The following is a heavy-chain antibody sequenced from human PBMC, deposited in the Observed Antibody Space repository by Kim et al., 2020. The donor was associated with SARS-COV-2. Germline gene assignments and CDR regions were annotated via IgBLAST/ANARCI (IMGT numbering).Heavy chain of an antibody. V-gene: IGHV3-9*01. D-gene: IGHD2-2*01. CDR1: GFTFGDYA. CDR3: AKDIRPAAKGENYFDY. J-gene: IGHJ4*02. CDR2: ISWNSGSI. Sequence: GGSLRLSSAASGFTFGDYAMHWVRQAPGKGLEWVSGISWNSGSIGYADSVKGRFTISRDNAKNSLYLQMNSLRAEDTALYYCAKDIRPAAKGENYFDYWGQGTLGTVSS.